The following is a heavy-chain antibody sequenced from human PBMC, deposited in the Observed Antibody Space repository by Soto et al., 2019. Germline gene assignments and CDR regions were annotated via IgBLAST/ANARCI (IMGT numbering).Heavy chain of an antibody. CDR3: ARDKGLGSSSLLY. Sequence: PGGSLRLSCAASGFTFNIYTMNWVRQAPGKGLEWVSSISSSTKYMYYIDSVKGRFTISRDNDNNSLYLQMNSLRAEDTAVYYCARDKGLGSSSLLYWGQGALVTVSS. CDR2: ISSSTKYM. D-gene: IGHD6-6*01. V-gene: IGHV3-21*01. CDR1: GFTFNIYT. J-gene: IGHJ4*02.